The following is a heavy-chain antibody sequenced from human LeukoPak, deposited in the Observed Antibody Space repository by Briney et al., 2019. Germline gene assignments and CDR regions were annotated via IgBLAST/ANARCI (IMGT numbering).Heavy chain of an antibody. J-gene: IGHJ4*02. D-gene: IGHD2-15*01. CDR3: AKVDSGGSGSEGSDN. CDR2: IGGSGATT. CDR1: GLIFGNFG. Sequence: GGSLRLSCTASGLIFGNFGMSWVRQAPGKGLEWVSSIGGSGATTYYADSVKGRFTISRDNSKNTMYLQMNSLGVEDTAEYYCAKVDSGGSGSEGSDNWGQGTLVIVSS. V-gene: IGHV3-23*01.